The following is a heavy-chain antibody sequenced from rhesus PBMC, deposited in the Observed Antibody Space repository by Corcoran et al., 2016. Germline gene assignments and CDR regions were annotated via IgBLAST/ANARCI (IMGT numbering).Heavy chain of an antibody. V-gene: IGHV2-174*01. J-gene: IGHJ4*01. CDR3: ARRGAAAGTFDY. Sequence: QVTLKESGPALVKPTQTLTLPCTFSGFSISTSGMGVGWIRQPPGKALEWLALIYWDDDKYYSTSLKSRLTTSKDTSKNQVVLIMTNMDPVDTATYYCARRGAAAGTFDYWGQGVLVTVSS. D-gene: IGHD6-31*01. CDR2: IYWDDDK. CDR1: GFSISTSGMG.